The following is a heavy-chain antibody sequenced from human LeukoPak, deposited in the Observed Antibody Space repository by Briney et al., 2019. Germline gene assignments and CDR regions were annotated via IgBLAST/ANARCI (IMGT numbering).Heavy chain of an antibody. Sequence: RASLKVSSKASVDTFSSYAISWVRQALGQGLEWMGGIIPIFGTANYVQKFQGRVTTTADESTSTAYMELSSLRSEDTAVYYCAREGDYVWGSYRYTGPPARSHFVYWGQGTLVTVSS. V-gene: IGHV1-69*01. CDR2: IIPIFGTA. CDR1: VDTFSSYA. CDR3: AREGDYVWGSYRYTGPPARSHFVY. D-gene: IGHD3-16*02. J-gene: IGHJ4*02.